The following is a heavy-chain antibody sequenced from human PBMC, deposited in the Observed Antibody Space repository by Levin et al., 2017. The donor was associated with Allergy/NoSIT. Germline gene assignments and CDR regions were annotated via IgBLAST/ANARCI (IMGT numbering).Heavy chain of an antibody. V-gene: IGHV4-61*01. J-gene: IGHJ4*02. D-gene: IGHD3-22*01. Sequence: KPSETLSLTCTVSAGSDSSGSYYWSWIRQPPGKGLEWIGYIYFSGSTNYNPSLKSRVTISVDTSKNQFSLKLSSVTAADTAVYYCARAAPYYYDSSGYSRLYYLDYWGQGTLVTVSS. CDR2: IYFSGST. CDR3: ARAAPYYYDSSGYSRLYYLDY. CDR1: AGSDSSGSYY.